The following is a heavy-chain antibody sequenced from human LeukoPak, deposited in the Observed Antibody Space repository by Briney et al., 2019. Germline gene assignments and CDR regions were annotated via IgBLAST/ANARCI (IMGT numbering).Heavy chain of an antibody. Sequence: PSQTLSLTCTVSGGSISSGGYYWSWIRQHPGKGLEWIGCIYYSGSTYYNPSLKSRVTISVDTSKNQFSLKLSSVTAADTAVYYCARDTAMAPQAYYYYYGMDVWGQGTTVTVSS. J-gene: IGHJ6*02. V-gene: IGHV4-31*03. CDR2: IYYSGST. CDR1: GGSISSGGYY. CDR3: ARDTAMAPQAYYYYYGMDV. D-gene: IGHD5-18*01.